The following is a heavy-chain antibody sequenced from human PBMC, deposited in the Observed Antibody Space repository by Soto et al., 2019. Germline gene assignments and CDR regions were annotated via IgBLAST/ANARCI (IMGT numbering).Heavy chain of an antibody. CDR2: IYYNVNT. CDR3: ARHWGRKVFDY. CDR1: GGSISSGDYY. V-gene: IGHV4-61*08. Sequence: PSETLSLTCTVSGGSISSGDYYWSWIRQPPGKGLEWIGYIYYNVNTNYNPSLKSRVTISVDTSKNQFSLKLSSVTAADTAVYYCARHWGRKVFDYWGQGTLVTVSS. D-gene: IGHD3-16*01. J-gene: IGHJ4*02.